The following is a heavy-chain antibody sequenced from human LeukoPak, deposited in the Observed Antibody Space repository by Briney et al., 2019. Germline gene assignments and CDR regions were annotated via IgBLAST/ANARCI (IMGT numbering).Heavy chain of an antibody. CDR3: ARVHYFGSGLSSYFDY. J-gene: IGHJ4*02. D-gene: IGHD3-10*01. CDR2: VYYSGST. V-gene: IGHV4-59*01. CDR1: GDSLNQYY. Sequence: PSETLSLTCTVSGDSLNQYYWSWIRQPPGKGLEWIGYVYYSGSTKYNPSLKSRVIISVDTSKNQFSPKLRSVTAADTAVYYCARVHYFGSGLSSYFDYWGQGTLVTVSS.